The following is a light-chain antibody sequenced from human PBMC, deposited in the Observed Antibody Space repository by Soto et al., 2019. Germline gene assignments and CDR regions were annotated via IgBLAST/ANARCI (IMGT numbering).Light chain of an antibody. CDR1: QGISSN. CDR2: GAS. J-gene: IGKJ1*01. V-gene: IGKV3-15*01. Sequence: EIVVTQSPATQSVSPGERATRSYTASQGISSNLAWYQQKPGQAPRLLIYGASTRATGIPVRFSGSGSGTEFILTISSLQSEDFAVYYCQQYHNWRTFGQGTKVDIK. CDR3: QQYHNWRT.